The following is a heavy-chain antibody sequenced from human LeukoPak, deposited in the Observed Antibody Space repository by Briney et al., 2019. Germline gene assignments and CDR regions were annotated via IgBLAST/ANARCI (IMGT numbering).Heavy chain of an antibody. V-gene: IGHV1-2*02. CDR2: INPNSGGT. CDR1: GYTFTGYY. CDR3: ARAVGGGTSYYFAY. J-gene: IGHJ4*02. Sequence: ASVKVSCKASGYTFTGYYMHWVRQAPGQGLEWMGWINPNSGGTNYAQRFQGRVTMTKATSISTAYMELSRMRSEATDVYFCARAVGGGTSYYFAYCGQGTPVTVSS. D-gene: IGHD2-15*01.